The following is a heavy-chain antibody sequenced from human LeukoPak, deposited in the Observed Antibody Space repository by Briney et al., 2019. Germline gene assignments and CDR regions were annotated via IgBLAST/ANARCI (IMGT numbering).Heavy chain of an antibody. CDR3: ARAGSYWHYFDY. D-gene: IGHD1-26*01. CDR1: GYTFTGYY. Sequence: ASVKVSCKASGYTFTGYYMHWVRQAPGQGLEWMGWINPNSGGTNYAQKFQGRVTTTRDTSISTAYMELSRLRSDDTAVYYCARAGSYWHYFDYWGQGTLVTVSS. CDR2: INPNSGGT. J-gene: IGHJ4*02. V-gene: IGHV1-2*02.